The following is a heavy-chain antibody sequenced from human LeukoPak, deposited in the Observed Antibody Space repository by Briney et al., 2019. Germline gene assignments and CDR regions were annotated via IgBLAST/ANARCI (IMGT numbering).Heavy chain of an antibody. V-gene: IGHV5-51*01. CDR2: IYPGDSDT. CDR1: GYSFTGYW. D-gene: IGHD3-10*01. CDR3: TRRAGVLWFDL. Sequence: GESLKISCKGSGYSFTGYWIGWVRQMPGKGLEWMGIIYPGDSDTRYSPSFQGRVTISADKSISTAYLQWSSLKASDTAMYYCTRRAGVLWFDLWGQGTLVTVSP. J-gene: IGHJ5*02.